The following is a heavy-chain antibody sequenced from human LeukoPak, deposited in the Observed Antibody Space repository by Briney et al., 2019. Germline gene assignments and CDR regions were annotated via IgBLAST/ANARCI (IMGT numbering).Heavy chain of an antibody. Sequence: SETLSPTCIVSGGSITCRSFYWGWIRQPPGKGLEWIGSIYYSGTTHYNPSLKSRATLSVDTSKNQFSLNLSSVTAPDTAVYYCARHAWVGRTGFDYWGRGTLVTVSS. D-gene: IGHD2-8*02. CDR2: IYYSGTT. J-gene: IGHJ4*02. CDR3: ARHAWVGRTGFDY. CDR1: GGSITCRSFY. V-gene: IGHV4-39*01.